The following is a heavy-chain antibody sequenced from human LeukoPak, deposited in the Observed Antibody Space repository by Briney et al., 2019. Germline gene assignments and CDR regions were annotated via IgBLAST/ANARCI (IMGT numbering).Heavy chain of an antibody. J-gene: IGHJ5*02. V-gene: IGHV4-61*02. D-gene: IGHD2-2*01. CDR1: GYSISSGDYY. Sequence: PSETLSLTCNVSGYSISSGDYYWTWIRQPAGKGLEWIGRVDLGGTSSIKTSLISRVTVSVGPSKNRFSLSLTSVTAADTATYYCAREGAYCSGTDCFAATVDAWGPGALVTVSS. CDR2: VDLGGTS. CDR3: AREGAYCSGTDCFAATVDA.